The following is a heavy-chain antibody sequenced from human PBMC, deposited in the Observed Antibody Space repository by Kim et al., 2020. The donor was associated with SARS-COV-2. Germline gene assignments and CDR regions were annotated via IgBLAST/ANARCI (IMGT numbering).Heavy chain of an antibody. Sequence: GGSLRLSCAASGFTVSRNYMSWVRQAPGKGLEWVSIIYTGGSTYYTDSVKGRFTISRDNSKNTLYLQMNSLRAEDTAVYYCARGSAFGELLLDFWGQGTLVTVSS. CDR3: ARGSAFGELLLDF. D-gene: IGHD3-10*01. V-gene: IGHV3-53*01. CDR1: GFTVSRNY. CDR2: IYTGGST. J-gene: IGHJ4*02.